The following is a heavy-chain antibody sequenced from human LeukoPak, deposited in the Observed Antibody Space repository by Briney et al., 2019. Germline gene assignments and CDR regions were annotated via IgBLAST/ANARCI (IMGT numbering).Heavy chain of an antibody. J-gene: IGHJ4*02. D-gene: IGHD6-19*01. Sequence: GGSLRLSCAASGFSFSSYAMSWVRQAPGKGLEWVSSISGSGDNTYYAESVKGRFTISRDNSKNTLLLQMNSLRAEDTAVFYCAKRSGYTTGWFFDFWGQGTLVTVSS. CDR3: AKRSGYTTGWFFDF. CDR2: ISGSGDNT. V-gene: IGHV3-23*01. CDR1: GFSFSSYA.